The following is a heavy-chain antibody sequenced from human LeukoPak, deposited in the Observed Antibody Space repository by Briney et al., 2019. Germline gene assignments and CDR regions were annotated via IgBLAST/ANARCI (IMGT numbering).Heavy chain of an antibody. CDR2: ININSGGT. D-gene: IGHD4-17*01. CDR1: VYTFTLYY. J-gene: IGHJ4*02. Sequence: GASVTVSFTSSVYTFTLYYMHWVRQAPGQGLEWMGWININSGGTNYAHKFQGRVTITIDTSISTAYMELSRLTAADTAVDYCAREGTDYGDCNTLDYWGQGTLVTVSS. V-gene: IGHV1-2*02. CDR3: AREGTDYGDCNTLDY.